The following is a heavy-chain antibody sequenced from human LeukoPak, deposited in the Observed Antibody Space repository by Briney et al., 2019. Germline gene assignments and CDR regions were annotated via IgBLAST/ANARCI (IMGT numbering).Heavy chain of an antibody. CDR3: AQYSGSYSADWFDP. J-gene: IGHJ5*02. CDR1: GFTFTRSA. Sequence: ALVKVSCKASGFTFTRSAMQWVRQARGQRLEWIGWIVVGSDNTKYAQKFQERVTITRDMSTGTAYMELSSLRSEDTAVYYCAQYSGSYSADWFDPWGQGTLVTVSS. CDR2: IVVGSDNT. D-gene: IGHD1-26*01. V-gene: IGHV1-58*02.